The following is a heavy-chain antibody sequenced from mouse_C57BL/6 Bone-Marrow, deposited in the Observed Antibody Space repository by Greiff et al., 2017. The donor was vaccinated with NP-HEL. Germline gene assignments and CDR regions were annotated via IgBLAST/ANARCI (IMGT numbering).Heavy chain of an antibody. CDR3: ARGDGPYWYFDV. J-gene: IGHJ1*03. CDR1: GYTFTSYW. Sequence: QVQLKQPGAELVKPGASVKLSSKASGYTFTSYWMHWVKQRPGRGLEWIGRIDTNSGGTKYNEKFKRKATRTVDKPSSTAYKQLSSLTSEDAAVYYCARGDGPYWYFDVWGTGTTVTVSS. D-gene: IGHD1-1*01. CDR2: IDTNSGGT. V-gene: IGHV1-62-3*01.